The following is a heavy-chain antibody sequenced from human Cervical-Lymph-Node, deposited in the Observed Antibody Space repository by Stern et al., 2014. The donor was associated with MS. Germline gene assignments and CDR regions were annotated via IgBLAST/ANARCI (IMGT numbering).Heavy chain of an antibody. Sequence: QMQLVQSGPEVKRPGSSVTVSCKASGFTFSTSAVHWVRQTRGQRLEWVGWLAVGSGDTKYEQKLQEKVTITRDMSTSTAYLELSGLTSEDTAVYYCAAGPDRDSSDDYYHGMDVWGQGTTVTVSS. V-gene: IGHV1-58*01. J-gene: IGHJ6*02. D-gene: IGHD3-22*01. CDR2: LAVGSGDT. CDR1: GFTFSTSA. CDR3: AAGPDRDSSDDYYHGMDV.